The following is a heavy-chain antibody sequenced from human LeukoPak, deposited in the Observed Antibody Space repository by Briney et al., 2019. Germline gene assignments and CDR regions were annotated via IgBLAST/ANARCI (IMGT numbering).Heavy chain of an antibody. V-gene: IGHV4-31*03. CDR1: GGSISSGGYY. Sequence: PSQTLSLTCTVSGGSISSGGYYWSWIRQHPGKGLEWIGYIYYSGSTYYNPSLKSRVTISVDTSKNQFSLKLSSVTAADTAVYYCARWGEHCSSTSCYAFDYWGQGTLVTVSS. CDR2: IYYSGST. CDR3: ARWGEHCSSTSCYAFDY. J-gene: IGHJ4*02. D-gene: IGHD2-2*01.